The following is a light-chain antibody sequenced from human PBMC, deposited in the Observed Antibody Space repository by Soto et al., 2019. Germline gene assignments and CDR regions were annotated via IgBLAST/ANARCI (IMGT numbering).Light chain of an antibody. CDR3: SSYTSSSTWV. J-gene: IGLJ3*02. Sequence: QSALTQPASVSGSPGQSITISCTGTSSDVGGYNYVSWYQQHPGKAPKLMIYEVSNRPSGVSNRFSGSKSGNTASLTISGLQAEDEADYYCSSYTSSSTWVFGGGTKLTDL. CDR2: EVS. CDR1: SSDVGGYNY. V-gene: IGLV2-14*01.